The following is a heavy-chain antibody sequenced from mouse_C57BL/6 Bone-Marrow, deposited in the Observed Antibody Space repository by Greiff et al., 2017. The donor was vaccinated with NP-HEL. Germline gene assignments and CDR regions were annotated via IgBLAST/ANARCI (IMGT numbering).Heavy chain of an antibody. V-gene: IGHV1-81*01. Sequence: QVQLQQSGAELARPGASVKLSCKASGYTFTSYGISWVKQRTGQGLEWIGEIYPRSGNTYYNEKFKGKATLTADKSSSTAYMELRSLTSEDSAVYFCARNYGSSYLLGYWGQGTLVTVSA. J-gene: IGHJ3*01. CDR2: IYPRSGNT. CDR3: ARNYGSSYLLGY. D-gene: IGHD1-1*01. CDR1: GYTFTSYG.